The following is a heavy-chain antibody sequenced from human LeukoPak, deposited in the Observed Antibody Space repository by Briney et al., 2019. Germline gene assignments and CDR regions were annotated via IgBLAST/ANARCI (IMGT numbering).Heavy chain of an antibody. V-gene: IGHV1-18*01. Sequence: ASVKVSCKASGYTFTSYGISWVRQAPGQGLEWMGWISAYNGNTNYAQKLQGRVTMTTHTSTSTAYMELRSLRSDDTAVYYCAREGLKQQLYYYYYGMDVWGQGTTVTVSS. CDR3: AREGLKQQLYYYYYGMDV. CDR1: GYTFTSYG. CDR2: ISAYNGNT. J-gene: IGHJ6*02. D-gene: IGHD6-13*01.